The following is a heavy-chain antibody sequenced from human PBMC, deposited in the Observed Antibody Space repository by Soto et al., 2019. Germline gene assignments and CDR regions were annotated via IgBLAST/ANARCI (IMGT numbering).Heavy chain of an antibody. Sequence: TSETLSLTCAVSGGSIYSDDWWTRVRQTPGKGLEWIGYIYHSGSTNYNPSLQSRVTISVDTSKNQFSLKLSSVTAADTAVYYCATENYDILTNWGQGTLVTVSS. CDR2: IYHSGST. CDR3: ATENYDILTN. CDR1: GGSIYSDDW. J-gene: IGHJ4*02. D-gene: IGHD3-9*01. V-gene: IGHV4-4*02.